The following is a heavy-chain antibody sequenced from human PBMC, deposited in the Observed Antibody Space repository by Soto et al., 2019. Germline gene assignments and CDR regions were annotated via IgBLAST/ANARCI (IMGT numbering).Heavy chain of an antibody. CDR1: GYTFTSYA. CDR2: VNAGNGNT. D-gene: IGHD4-4*01. V-gene: IGHV1-3*01. CDR3: ARVGRGGSNPFDY. J-gene: IGHJ4*02. Sequence: ASVKVSCKASGYTFTSYAMHWVRQAPGQRLEWMGWVNAGNGNTKYSQKFQGRVTITRDTSASTAYMELSSLRSEDTAVYYCARVGRGGSNPFDYWGQGTLVTVSS.